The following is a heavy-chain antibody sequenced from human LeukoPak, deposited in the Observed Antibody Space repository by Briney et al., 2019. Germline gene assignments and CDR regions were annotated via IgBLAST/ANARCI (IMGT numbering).Heavy chain of an antibody. CDR2: IYYSGST. CDR3: ARGGYYGSGNDFRFDP. D-gene: IGHD3-10*01. J-gene: IGHJ5*02. CDR1: GGSISSYY. Sequence: PSETLSLTCTDSGGSISSYYWSWIRQPPGKGLEWIGYIYYSGSTNYKPSLKSRVTISVDTSKNQFSLKLSSVTAADTAVYYCARGGYYGSGNDFRFDPWGQGTLVTVSS. V-gene: IGHV4-59*01.